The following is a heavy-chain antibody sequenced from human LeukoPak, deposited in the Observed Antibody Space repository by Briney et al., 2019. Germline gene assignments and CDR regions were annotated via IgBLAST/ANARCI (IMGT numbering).Heavy chain of an antibody. V-gene: IGHV3-15*01. CDR3: TTDPGYPTPDYYYYGMDV. CDR1: GFTFSNAW. J-gene: IGHJ6*02. D-gene: IGHD3-9*01. Sequence: GGSLRLSCAASGFTFSNAWMSWVRQAPGKGLKWVGRIKSKTDGGTTDYAAPVKGRFTISRDDSKNTLYLQMNSLKTEDTAVYYCTTDPGYPTPDYYYYGMDVWGQGTTVTVSS. CDR2: IKSKTDGGTT.